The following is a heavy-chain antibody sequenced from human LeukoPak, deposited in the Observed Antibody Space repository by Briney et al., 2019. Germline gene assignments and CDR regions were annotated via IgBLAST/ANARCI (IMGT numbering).Heavy chain of an antibody. CDR2: ISNYDGRT. V-gene: IGHV1-18*01. CDR3: ARGAVQFLEWPSDMDV. D-gene: IGHD3-3*01. Sequence: ASVKVSCRASGYSFSNYPMSWVRQAPGRGLEWVGWISNYDGRTVYGQRLQGRVTLVRDTSTSTSYMELTSLTSDDTAIYYCARGAVQFLEWPSDMDVWGKGTTVIVSS. J-gene: IGHJ6*03. CDR1: GYSFSNYP.